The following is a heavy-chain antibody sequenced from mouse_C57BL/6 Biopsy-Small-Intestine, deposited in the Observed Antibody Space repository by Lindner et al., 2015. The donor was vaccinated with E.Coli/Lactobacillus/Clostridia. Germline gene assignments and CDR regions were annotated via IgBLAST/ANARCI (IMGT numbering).Heavy chain of an antibody. V-gene: IGHV1-82*01. CDR3: ARRGTTVSFDY. CDR1: GYAFSSYW. J-gene: IGHJ3*01. Sequence: VQLQESGAELVKPGASVKISCKASGYAFSSYWMNWVKQRPGKGLEWIGRIYPGDGDTNYNGKFKGKATLTADKSSSTAYMQLSSLTSEDSAVYYCARRGTTVSFDYWGQGTLVTVSA. D-gene: IGHD1-1*01. CDR2: IYPGDGDT.